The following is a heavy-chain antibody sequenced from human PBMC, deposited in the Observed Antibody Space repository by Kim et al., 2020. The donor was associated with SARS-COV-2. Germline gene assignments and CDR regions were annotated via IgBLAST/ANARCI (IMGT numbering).Heavy chain of an antibody. CDR1: GGSISPYY. V-gene: IGHV4-59*13. CDR2: IYYSGSS. Sequence: SETLSLTCTVSGGSISPYYWSWIRQPPGKGLEWIGYIYYSGSSNYNPSLKSRVTISVDTAKNQFSLKVSSVTAADTAVYYCARGVSVLPYGMDVWGQGTTVTVSS. D-gene: IGHD3-16*01. J-gene: IGHJ6*02. CDR3: ARGVSVLPYGMDV.